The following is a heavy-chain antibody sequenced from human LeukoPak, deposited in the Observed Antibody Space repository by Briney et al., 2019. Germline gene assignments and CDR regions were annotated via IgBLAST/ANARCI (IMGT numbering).Heavy chain of an antibody. Sequence: PGGSLRLSCVASGFIFHNYWMSWVRQAPGKGLEWVANIKPDGSENYYLDSVKGRFTISRDNAKTSLYLEMNSLRVEDTAVYYCARDPRPYCSGADCYNGYWGHGTLVTVSS. CDR2: IKPDGSEN. J-gene: IGHJ4*01. D-gene: IGHD2-21*02. CDR3: ARDPRPYCSGADCYNGY. V-gene: IGHV3-7*01. CDR1: GFIFHNYW.